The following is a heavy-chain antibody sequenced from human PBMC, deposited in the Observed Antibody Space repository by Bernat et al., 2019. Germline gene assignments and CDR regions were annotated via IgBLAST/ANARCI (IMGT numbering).Heavy chain of an antibody. CDR1: GFTFSSYW. Sequence: EVQLVESGGGLVQPGGSLRLSCAASGFTFSSYWMHWFRQAPGKGLVWVSRINGDGRRTSHADSVKGRFTISRDNAKNTLYLQMNSLRAEDTAVYYCARGYYDRPDVWGQGTTVTVSS. D-gene: IGHD3-22*01. CDR3: ARGYYDRPDV. V-gene: IGHV3-74*01. CDR2: INGDGRRT. J-gene: IGHJ6*02.